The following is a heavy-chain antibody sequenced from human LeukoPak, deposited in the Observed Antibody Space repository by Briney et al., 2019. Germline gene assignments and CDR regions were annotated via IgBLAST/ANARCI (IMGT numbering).Heavy chain of an antibody. D-gene: IGHD1-26*01. CDR2: ISYDGSNK. J-gene: IGHJ4*02. CDR3: AKAPGGSSPFDY. V-gene: IGHV3-30*18. Sequence: PGGSLRLSCAASGFTFSSYGMHWVRQAPGKGLEWVAVISYDGSNKYYADSVKGRFTISRDNAKNSLYLQMNSLRAEDTALYYCAKAPGGSSPFDYWGQGTLVTVSS. CDR1: GFTFSSYG.